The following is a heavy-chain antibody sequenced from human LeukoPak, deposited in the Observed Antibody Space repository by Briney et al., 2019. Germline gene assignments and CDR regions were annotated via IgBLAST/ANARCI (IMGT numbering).Heavy chain of an antibody. CDR2: INPSGGST. CDR3: ARVPAQGPMVRGRGAFDI. J-gene: IGHJ3*02. CDR1: GYTFTSYY. V-gene: IGHV1-46*01. Sequence: GASVKVSCKASGYTFTSYYMHWVRQAPGQGLEWMGIINPSGGSTSYAQKFQGRVAITRDTSASTAYMELSSLRSEDTAVYYCARVPAQGPMVRGRGAFDIWGQGTMVTVSS. D-gene: IGHD3-10*01.